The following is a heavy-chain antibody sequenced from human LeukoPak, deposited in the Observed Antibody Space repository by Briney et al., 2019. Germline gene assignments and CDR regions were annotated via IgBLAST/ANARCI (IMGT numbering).Heavy chain of an antibody. CDR2: INHSGST. CDR3: ARSGAAMAEFDY. V-gene: IGHV4-34*01. CDR1: GESFSGYY. Sequence: PSETLSLTCAVYGESFSGYYWSWIRQPPGKGLEWIGEINHSGSTNYNPSLKSRVTISVDTSKNQFSLKLSSVTAADTAVYYCARSGAAMAEFDYWGQGTLVTVSS. D-gene: IGHD5-18*01. J-gene: IGHJ4*02.